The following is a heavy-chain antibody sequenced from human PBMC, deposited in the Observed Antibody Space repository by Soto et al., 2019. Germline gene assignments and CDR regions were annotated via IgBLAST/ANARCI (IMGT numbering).Heavy chain of an antibody. Sequence: SETLSLTCTVSGGSISSYYWSWIRQPPGKGLEWIGYIYYSGGTNYNPSLKSRVTMSVDTSKKQLSLKLSSVTAADTAVYYCGATSGYYSHFDYWGQGTLVTSPQ. CDR3: GATSGYYSHFDY. D-gene: IGHD3-22*01. J-gene: IGHJ4*02. V-gene: IGHV4-59*01. CDR1: GGSISSYY. CDR2: IYYSGGT.